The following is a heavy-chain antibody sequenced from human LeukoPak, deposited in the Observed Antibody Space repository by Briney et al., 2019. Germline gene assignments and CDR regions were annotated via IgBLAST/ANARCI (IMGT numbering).Heavy chain of an antibody. Sequence: SVKVSCKASGGTFSSYAISWVRQAPGQGLEWMGGIIPIFGTANYAQKFQGRVTTTADESTSTAYMELSSLRSEDTAVYYCARGGDYRPRFDYWGQGTLVTVSS. V-gene: IGHV1-69*13. CDR2: IIPIFGTA. D-gene: IGHD4-17*01. CDR3: ARGGDYRPRFDY. CDR1: GGTFSSYA. J-gene: IGHJ4*02.